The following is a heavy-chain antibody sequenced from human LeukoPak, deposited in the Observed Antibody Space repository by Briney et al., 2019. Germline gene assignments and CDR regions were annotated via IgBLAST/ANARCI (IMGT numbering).Heavy chain of an antibody. D-gene: IGHD2-2*01. CDR1: GFTFSSYA. J-gene: IGHJ4*02. CDR2: ISGSGGST. V-gene: IGHV3-23*01. Sequence: QSGGSLRLSCAASGFTFSSYAMSWVRQAPGKGLEWVSAISGSGGSTYYADSVKGRFTISRDNSKNTLYLQMNSLRAEDTAVYYCAKEQVPPGMQRGYFDYWGQGTLVTVSS. CDR3: AKEQVPPGMQRGYFDY.